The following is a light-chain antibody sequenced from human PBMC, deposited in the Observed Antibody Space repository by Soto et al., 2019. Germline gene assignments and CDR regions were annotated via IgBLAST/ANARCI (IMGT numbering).Light chain of an antibody. CDR2: DVN. Sequence: QSALTQPRSVSGSPGQSVTISCTGTSSDVGGYDYVSWYQQHPGKAPKLMIFDVNKRPSGVPDRFSGSKSGNTASLTISGLQAEDEADYSCGSFSSTRIWLFGGGTKVTVI. CDR1: SSDVGGYDY. J-gene: IGLJ3*02. V-gene: IGLV2-11*01. CDR3: GSFSSTRIWL.